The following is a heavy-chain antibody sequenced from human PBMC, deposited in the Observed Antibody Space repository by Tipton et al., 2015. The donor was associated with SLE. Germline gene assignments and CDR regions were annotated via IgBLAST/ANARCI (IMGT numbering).Heavy chain of an antibody. J-gene: IGHJ3*02. V-gene: IGHV4-38-2*01. CDR1: DFSVSSSHY. Sequence: TLSLTCAVSDFSVSSSHYCGWFRQPPGKGLEWIGTIYLSGSTYYNPSLKSRVSISEDTSRNQFSLNLSSVTAADTAVYYCARAVERVVYARVRAFDIWGQGTLVTVSS. CDR3: ARAVERVVYARVRAFDI. CDR2: IYLSGST. D-gene: IGHD2-8*02.